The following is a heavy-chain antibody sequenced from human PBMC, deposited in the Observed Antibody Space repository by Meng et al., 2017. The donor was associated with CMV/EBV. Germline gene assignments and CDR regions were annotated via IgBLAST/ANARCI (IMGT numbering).Heavy chain of an antibody. D-gene: IGHD3-22*01. Sequence: GESLKISCAASGFTFSSYEMNWVRQAPGKGLEWVPYISSSGSTIYYADSVKGRFTISRDNAKNSLYLQMNSLRAEDTAVYYCARGEPGRYYYDSSGYSTKFDYWGQGTLVTVSS. CDR2: ISSSGSTI. J-gene: IGHJ4*02. V-gene: IGHV3-48*03. CDR1: GFTFSSYE. CDR3: ARGEPGRYYYDSSGYSTKFDY.